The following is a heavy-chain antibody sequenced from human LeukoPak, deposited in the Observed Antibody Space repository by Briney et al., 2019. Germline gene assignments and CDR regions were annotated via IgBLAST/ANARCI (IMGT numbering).Heavy chain of an antibody. Sequence: GGSLRLSCAASGFTFSSYAMSWVRQAPGKGLEWVSAISGSGGRTYYADSVKGRFPISRDNSKNTLYLQMNSLRAEDTAVYYCAKDQAPYCSGGSCPRAFDYWGQGTLVTVSS. V-gene: IGHV3-23*01. CDR2: ISGSGGRT. CDR3: AKDQAPYCSGGSCPRAFDY. CDR1: GFTFSSYA. J-gene: IGHJ4*02. D-gene: IGHD2-15*01.